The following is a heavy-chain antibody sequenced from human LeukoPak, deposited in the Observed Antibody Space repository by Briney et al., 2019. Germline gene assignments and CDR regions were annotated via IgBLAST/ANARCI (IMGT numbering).Heavy chain of an antibody. J-gene: IGHJ4*02. D-gene: IGHD6-13*01. Sequence: GGSLRLSCAASGFTFSSYGMSWVRQAPGKGLEWVSAISGSGGSTYYADSVKGRFTISRDNSKNTLYLQMNSLRAEDTAVYYCAKARPHSSSLPNYFDYWGQGTLVTVSS. CDR2: ISGSGGST. CDR1: GFTFSSYG. V-gene: IGHV3-23*01. CDR3: AKARPHSSSLPNYFDY.